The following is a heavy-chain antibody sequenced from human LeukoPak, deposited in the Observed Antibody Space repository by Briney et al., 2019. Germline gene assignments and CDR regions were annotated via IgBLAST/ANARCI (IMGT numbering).Heavy chain of an antibody. V-gene: IGHV1-18*01. CDR3: ARSASTMIIATTFDY. Sequence: KFQGRVTMTTDTSTSTAYMELRSLRSDDTAAYYCARSASTMIIATTFDYWGQGTLVTVSS. D-gene: IGHD3-22*01. J-gene: IGHJ4*02.